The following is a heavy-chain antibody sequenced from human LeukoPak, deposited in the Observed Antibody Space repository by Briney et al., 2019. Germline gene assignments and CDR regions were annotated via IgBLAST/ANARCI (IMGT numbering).Heavy chain of an antibody. J-gene: IGHJ4*02. CDR1: GFTVSSNY. CDR2: ISSSSSYI. Sequence: GGSLRLSCAASGFTVSSNYMSWVRQAPGKGLEWVSSISSSSSYIYYADSVKGRFTISRDNAKNSLYLQMNSLRAEDTAVYYCARGRDDYVWGSYRLKYYFDYWGQGTLVTVSS. D-gene: IGHD3-16*02. V-gene: IGHV3-21*01. CDR3: ARGRDDYVWGSYRLKYYFDY.